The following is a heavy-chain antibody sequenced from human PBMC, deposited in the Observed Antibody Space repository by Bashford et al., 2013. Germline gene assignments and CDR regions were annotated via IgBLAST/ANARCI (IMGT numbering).Heavy chain of an antibody. Sequence: SSVKVSCKAFVEAPYSSYAISWVRQAPGQGLEWMGGSSLSLVQLNYAQKFQGRVTIYRGRIRRAQPTWSLSSLRSEDTAVYYCASFNXNYVVGPFGRAFDIWGQGTMVTVS. CDR3: ASFNXNYVVGPFGRAFDI. J-gene: IGHJ3*02. D-gene: IGHD1-7*01. CDR1: EAPYSSYA. CDR2: SSLSLVQL. V-gene: IGHV1-69*13.